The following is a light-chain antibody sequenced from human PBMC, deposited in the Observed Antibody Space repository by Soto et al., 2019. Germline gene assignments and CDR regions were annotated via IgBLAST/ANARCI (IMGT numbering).Light chain of an antibody. CDR2: GAS. V-gene: IGKV3-20*01. CDR3: QQYGGSRRA. Sequence: EIVLTQSPGTLSLSPGERATLSCRASQTVSSSYLAWYQQKPGQAPRLLITGASSRATGIPDRFSGSGSGTDFTLTISRLEPEDFAVYYCQQYGGSRRAFGQGTKLEIK. CDR1: QTVSSSY. J-gene: IGKJ2*01.